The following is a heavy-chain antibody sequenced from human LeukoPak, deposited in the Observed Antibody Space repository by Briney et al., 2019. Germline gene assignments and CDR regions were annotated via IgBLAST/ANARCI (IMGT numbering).Heavy chain of an antibody. J-gene: IGHJ4*02. CDR3: ARRARATAGGDYFDY. CDR2: IYYNGNT. Sequence: SETLSLTCTVSGGSISSYYWTWIRQAPVKGLEWMGYIYYNGNTNYNPSLNSRVTISLDTSRSQFSLKLSSVTVADTAVYYCARRARATAGGDYFDYWGQGTLVTVSS. D-gene: IGHD6-13*01. V-gene: IGHV4-59*08. CDR1: GGSISSYY.